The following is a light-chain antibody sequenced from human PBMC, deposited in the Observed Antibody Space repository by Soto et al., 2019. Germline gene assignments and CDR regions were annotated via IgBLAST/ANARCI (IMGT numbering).Light chain of an antibody. J-gene: IGKJ2*01. CDR1: QTISTY. CDR2: GAS. CDR3: QQSYNTLMYT. Sequence: DIQMTQSPSSLSESVGDRVTITCRASQTISTYWNWYQQKPGKAPNLLIYGASSLQSGVPSRFSCSGSGTDFTLTISSLQPEDFATYYCQQSYNTLMYTFGQGTKLEIK. V-gene: IGKV1-39*01.